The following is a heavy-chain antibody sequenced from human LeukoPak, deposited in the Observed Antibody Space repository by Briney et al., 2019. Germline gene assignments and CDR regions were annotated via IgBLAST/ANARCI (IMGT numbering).Heavy chain of an antibody. V-gene: IGHV3-48*03. Sequence: GGSLRLSCAASGFTFGSYEMNWVRQAPGKGLEWVSYIGTIISTTYYADSVKGRFTVSRDDAKSTLYLQMSSLRAEDTAVYYCARNVYDLRGQWLVPGFDYWGQGTLVTVSS. CDR2: IGTIISTT. J-gene: IGHJ4*02. D-gene: IGHD6-19*01. CDR3: ARNVYDLRGQWLVPGFDY. CDR1: GFTFGSYE.